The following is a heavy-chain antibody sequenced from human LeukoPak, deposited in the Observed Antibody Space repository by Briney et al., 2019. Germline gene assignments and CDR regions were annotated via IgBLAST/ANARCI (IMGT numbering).Heavy chain of an antibody. J-gene: IGHJ4*02. CDR1: GGSFGGYY. CDR3: ARTDYGDYGDDY. CDR2: INHSGST. D-gene: IGHD4-17*01. Sequence: SETLSLTCAVYGGSFGGYYWSWIRQPPGKGLEWIGEINHSGSTNYNPSLKSRVTISVDTSKNQFSLKLSSVTAADTAVYYCARTDYGDYGDDYWGQGTLVTVSS. V-gene: IGHV4-34*01.